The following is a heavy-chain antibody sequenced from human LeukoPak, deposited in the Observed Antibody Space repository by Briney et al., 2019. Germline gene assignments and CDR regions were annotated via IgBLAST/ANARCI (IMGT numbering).Heavy chain of an antibody. D-gene: IGHD6-13*01. CDR2: INHSGST. Sequence: SETLSLTCAVVGGSLRGYYWTWIRLPPGKGLEWIGEINHSGSTNYNPSLKSRVTISVDTSKNQFSLKLSSVTAADTAVYYCAWQQLGNHYSADYWGQGTLVTVSS. CDR1: GGSLRGYY. V-gene: IGHV4-34*01. CDR3: AWQQLGNHYSADY. J-gene: IGHJ4*02.